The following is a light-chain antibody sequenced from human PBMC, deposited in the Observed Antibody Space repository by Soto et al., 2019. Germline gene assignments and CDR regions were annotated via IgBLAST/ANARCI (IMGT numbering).Light chain of an antibody. V-gene: IGLV4-69*01. J-gene: IGLJ1*01. CDR3: QTWGTGIQV. CDR2: LNSDGSH. Sequence: QPVLPQSPSASASLGASVKLTCTLSSGHNSYAIAWHQQQPEKGPRYLMKLNSDGSHSKGDGIPDRFSGSSSGAERYLTISSLQSEDEADYYCQTWGTGIQVFGTGTKVTVL. CDR1: SGHNSYA.